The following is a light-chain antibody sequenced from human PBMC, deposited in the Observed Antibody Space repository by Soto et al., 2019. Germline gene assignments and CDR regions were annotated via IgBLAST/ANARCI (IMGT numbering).Light chain of an antibody. CDR1: QSISSW. V-gene: IGKV1-5*01. Sequence: DIQMTQSPSPLSASVGDRVTITCRASQSISSWLAWYQQKQGKAPKLLIYDASSLESGVPSRFSGSGSGTEFTLTISILQPDDFATYYCQQYNSYPWTFGQGTKVEIK. CDR2: DAS. CDR3: QQYNSYPWT. J-gene: IGKJ1*01.